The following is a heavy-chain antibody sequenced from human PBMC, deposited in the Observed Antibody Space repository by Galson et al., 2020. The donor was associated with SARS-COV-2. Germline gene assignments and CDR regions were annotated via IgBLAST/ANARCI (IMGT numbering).Heavy chain of an antibody. Sequence: GGSLRLSCAASGFTFSSYAMHWVRQAPGKGLEWVAIIWYDGSKKYYADSVKGRFTISRDNSKNMLFLQMNSLRADDTAVYYCARAFNRYPGDYWGQGPWSPSPQ. CDR2: IWYDGSKK. CDR3: ARAFNRYPGDY. D-gene: IGHD1-26*01. CDR1: GFTFSSYA. J-gene: IGHJ4*02. V-gene: IGHV3-33*01.